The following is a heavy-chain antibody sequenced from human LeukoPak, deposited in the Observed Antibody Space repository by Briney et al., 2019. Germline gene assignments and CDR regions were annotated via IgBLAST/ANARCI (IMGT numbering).Heavy chain of an antibody. J-gene: IGHJ4*02. V-gene: IGHV4-31*03. D-gene: IGHD5-24*01. CDR3: ARGKIDGYNRFDY. CDR1: GGSISSGGYY. Sequence: SETLSLICTVSGGSISSGGYYWSWIRQHPGKGLEWIGYIYYSGSTYYNPSLKSRVTISVDTSKNQFSLKLSSVTAADTAVYYCARGKIDGYNRFDYWGQGTLVTVSS. CDR2: IYYSGST.